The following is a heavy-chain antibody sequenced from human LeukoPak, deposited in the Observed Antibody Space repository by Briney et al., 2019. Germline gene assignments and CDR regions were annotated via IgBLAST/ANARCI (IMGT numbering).Heavy chain of an antibody. D-gene: IGHD2-21*02. J-gene: IGHJ5*02. CDR1: GGSFSGYY. V-gene: IGHV4-34*01. CDR3: ARHVPDIVVVTALWFDP. Sequence: SETLSLTCALYGGSFSGYYWRCIRHPPGKGWEWIGEINHSGSTNDNPSLKHPVNISVDTSKNQFTLKLSSVTAADTAVYYCARHVPDIVVVTALWFDPWGQGTLVTVSS. CDR2: INHSGST.